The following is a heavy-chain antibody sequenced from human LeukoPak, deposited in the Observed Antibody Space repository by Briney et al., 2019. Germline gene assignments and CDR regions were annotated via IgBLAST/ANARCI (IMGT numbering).Heavy chain of an antibody. V-gene: IGHV3-20*04. CDR3: ARDWYYYGSGSPNLIFDY. Sequence: GGSLRLSCAASGFTFSSYSMNWVRQAPGKGLEWVSGINWNGGSTGFADSVKGRFTISRDNAKNSLYLQMNSLRAEDTALYYCARDWYYYGSGSPNLIFDYWGQGTLVTVSS. CDR1: GFTFSSYS. D-gene: IGHD3-10*01. CDR2: INWNGGST. J-gene: IGHJ4*02.